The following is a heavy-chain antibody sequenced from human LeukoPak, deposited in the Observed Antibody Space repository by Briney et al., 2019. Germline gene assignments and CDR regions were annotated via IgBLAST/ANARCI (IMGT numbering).Heavy chain of an antibody. V-gene: IGHV4-34*01. J-gene: IGHJ6*04. CDR2: INHSGST. CDR1: GGSFSGYY. Sequence: PSETLSLTWAVYGGSFSGYYWSWIRQPPGKGLEWIGEINHSGSTNYNPSLKSRVTISVDTSKNQFSLKLSSVTAADTAVYYCARAIVVVPAAMVYYYYGMDVWGKGTTVTVSS. CDR3: ARAIVVVPAAMVYYYYGMDV. D-gene: IGHD2-2*01.